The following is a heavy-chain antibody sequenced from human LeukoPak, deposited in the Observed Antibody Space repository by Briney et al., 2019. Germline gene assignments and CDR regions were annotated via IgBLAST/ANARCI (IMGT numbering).Heavy chain of an antibody. CDR3: AKRGVVIRVILVGFHKEAYYFDS. J-gene: IGHJ4*02. CDR1: GITLTNYG. D-gene: IGHD3-22*01. V-gene: IGHV3-23*01. Sequence: GGSLRPSRAVAGITLTNYGISWVRQAAGNVLEWVAGISDRGGRTNYADSVKGRFTISRDNPKNTLYLQMNSLRAEDTAVYFCAKRGVVIRVILVGFHKEAYYFDSWGQGALVTVSS. CDR2: ISDRGGRT.